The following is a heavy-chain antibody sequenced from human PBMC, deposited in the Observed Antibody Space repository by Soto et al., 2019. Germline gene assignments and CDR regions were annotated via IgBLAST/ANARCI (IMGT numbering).Heavy chain of an antibody. CDR3: AVSSPAYCGGDCHPDWFDP. CDR2: IYYSGST. D-gene: IGHD2-21*02. CDR1: GGSISSGDYY. J-gene: IGHJ5*02. Sequence: QVQLQESGPGLVKPSRTLSLTCTVSGGSISSGDYYWSWIRQPPGKGLEWIGYIYYSGSTYYNPSLKSRATISVDTSKNQFSLKLSSVTAADTAVYYCAVSSPAYCGGDCHPDWFDPWGQGTLVTVSS. V-gene: IGHV4-30-4*01.